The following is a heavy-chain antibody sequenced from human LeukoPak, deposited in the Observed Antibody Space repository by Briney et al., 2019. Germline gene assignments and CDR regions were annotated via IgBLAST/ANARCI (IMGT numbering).Heavy chain of an antibody. CDR3: ARGLQINIAWLTAFSAFDI. CDR2: IYTSGST. Sequence: SETLSLTCSVSGGSISSYYWSWIRQPAGEGLEWIGRIYTSGSTNYNPSLKSRTTMSVDTPNNQFSLKLSSVTAADTAVYYCARGLQINIAWLTAFSAFDIWGQGTMVTVSS. D-gene: IGHD6-19*01. J-gene: IGHJ3*02. V-gene: IGHV4-4*07. CDR1: GGSISSYY.